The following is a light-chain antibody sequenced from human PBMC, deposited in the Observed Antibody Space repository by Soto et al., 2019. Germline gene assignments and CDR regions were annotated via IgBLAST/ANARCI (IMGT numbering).Light chain of an antibody. J-gene: IGLJ3*02. Sequence: SYELTQPPSVSEAPGQTARITCGGNNIGGKSVHWYQQKPGQAPVLVVYEDMERPSGIPERFSGSNSGNTATLTISRVEAGDEADYYCQVWDSSGDLGVFGGGTKLTVL. CDR3: QVWDSSGDLGV. CDR1: NIGGKS. CDR2: EDM. V-gene: IGLV3-21*02.